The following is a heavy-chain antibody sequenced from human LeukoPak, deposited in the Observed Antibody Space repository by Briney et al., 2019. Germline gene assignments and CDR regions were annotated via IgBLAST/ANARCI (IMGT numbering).Heavy chain of an antibody. Sequence: ASVKVSCKASGYTFNNYGISWVRQAPGQGLEWMGRISAYNGNTNYAQKVQGRVTMTTDTSTSTAYMELRSLRSDDTAVYYCATTPLVDSSSWPFDYWGQGTLVTVSS. CDR2: ISAYNGNT. D-gene: IGHD6-13*01. J-gene: IGHJ4*02. CDR3: ATTPLVDSSSWPFDY. CDR1: GYTFNNYG. V-gene: IGHV1-18*01.